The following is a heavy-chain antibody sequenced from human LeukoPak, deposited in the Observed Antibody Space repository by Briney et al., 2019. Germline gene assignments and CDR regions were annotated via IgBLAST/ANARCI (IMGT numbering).Heavy chain of an antibody. J-gene: IGHJ4*02. CDR2: ICYSGST. V-gene: IGHV4-39*01. Sequence: SETLSLTCTVSGGSISSSSYYWGWIRPPPGKGLEWLGSICYSGSTYYNQSLKSRVTISVDTSKNQFSLKLSSVTAADTAVYYSAGTIVVVTAAFAYWGQGTLVTVSS. CDR3: AGTIVVVTAAFAY. D-gene: IGHD2-21*02. CDR1: GGSISSSSYY.